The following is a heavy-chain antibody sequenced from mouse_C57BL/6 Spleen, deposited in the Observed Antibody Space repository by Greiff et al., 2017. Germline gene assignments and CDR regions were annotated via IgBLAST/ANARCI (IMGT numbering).Heavy chain of an antibody. CDR3: ARGDYGSSSWYFDV. J-gene: IGHJ1*03. Sequence: VQLQESGAELVKPGASVKISCKASGYAFSSYWMNWVKQRPGKGLEWIGQIYPGDGDTKYNGKFKGKATLTADKSSSTAYMQLSSLTSEDSAVYFCARGDYGSSSWYFDVWGTGTTVTVSS. D-gene: IGHD1-1*01. CDR1: GYAFSSYW. V-gene: IGHV1-80*01. CDR2: IYPGDGDT.